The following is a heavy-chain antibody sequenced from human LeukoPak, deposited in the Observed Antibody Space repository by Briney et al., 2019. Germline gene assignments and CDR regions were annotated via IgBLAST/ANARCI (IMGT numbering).Heavy chain of an antibody. Sequence: SETLSLTCAVSGVSFNGYYLSWVRQPPGKGLEWIGEINHSGSTNYNPSLKSRVTITVDTSKNQFSLKLSSVTAADTAVYDCARGRGFFMDVWGWGTTVIVS. J-gene: IGHJ6*03. CDR3: ARGRGFFMDV. D-gene: IGHD3-3*01. CDR2: INHSGST. V-gene: IGHV4-34*01. CDR1: GVSFNGYY.